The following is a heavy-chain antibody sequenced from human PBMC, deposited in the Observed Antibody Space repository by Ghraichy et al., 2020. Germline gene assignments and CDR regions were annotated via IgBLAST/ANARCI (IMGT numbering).Heavy chain of an antibody. Sequence: SETLSLTCAVYCGSFSGYYWSWIRQPPGKWLEWIGEINHSGSTNYNPSLKSRVTISVDTSKNQFSLKLSFVTAADTAVYYCARGRWLRLFDYWGQVNLVTVYS. CDR3: ARGRWLRLFDY. CDR1: CGSFSGYY. D-gene: IGHD5-12*01. V-gene: IGHV4-34*01. J-gene: IGHJ4*02. CDR2: INHSGST.